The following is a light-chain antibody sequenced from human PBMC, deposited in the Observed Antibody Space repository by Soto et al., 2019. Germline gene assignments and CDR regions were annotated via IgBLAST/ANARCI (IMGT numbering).Light chain of an antibody. Sequence: QSALTQPASVSGSPGQSITISCTGTSSDVGSYNRVSWYQQPPGTAPKFIIYDVTNRPSGVPDRFSGSKSGNTASLTISGLQAEDEADYYCSSYTISSVVFGGGTKVTVL. J-gene: IGLJ2*01. CDR3: SSYTISSVV. V-gene: IGLV2-18*02. CDR1: SSDVGSYNR. CDR2: DVT.